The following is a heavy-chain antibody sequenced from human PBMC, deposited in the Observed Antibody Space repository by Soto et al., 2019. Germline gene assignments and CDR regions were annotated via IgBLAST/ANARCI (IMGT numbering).Heavy chain of an antibody. J-gene: IGHJ4*02. D-gene: IGHD3-3*01. Sequence: GGSLRLSCAASGFTFSSYAMSWVRQAPGKGLEWVSAISGSGGSTYYADSVKGRFTISRDNSKNTLYLQMNSLRAEDTAVYYCAKDLFNSYYDFWSGYPPLDYWGQGTLVTVSS. CDR1: GFTFSSYA. CDR2: ISGSGGST. CDR3: AKDLFNSYYDFWSGYPPLDY. V-gene: IGHV3-23*01.